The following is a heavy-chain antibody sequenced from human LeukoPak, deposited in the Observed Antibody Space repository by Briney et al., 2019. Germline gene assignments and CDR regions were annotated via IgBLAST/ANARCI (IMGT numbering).Heavy chain of an antibody. J-gene: IGHJ4*02. D-gene: IGHD3-10*01. CDR2: IYYSGST. V-gene: IGHV4-59*01. Sequence: SETLSLTCTVSGGSISSYYWSWIRQPPGKGLEWIGYIYYSGSTNYNPSLKSRVTISVDTSKNQFSLKLSSVTAADTPVYYCARGVLYGSGSYSHFFDYWGQGTLVTVSS. CDR1: GGSISSYY. CDR3: ARGVLYGSGSYSHFFDY.